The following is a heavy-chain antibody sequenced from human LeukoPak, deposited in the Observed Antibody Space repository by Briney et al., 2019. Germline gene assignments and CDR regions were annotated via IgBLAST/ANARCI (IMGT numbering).Heavy chain of an antibody. D-gene: IGHD2-15*01. J-gene: IGHJ4*02. CDR2: INPNSGGT. Sequence: ASVKVSCKASGYTFTGYYMHWVRQAPGQGLEWMGWINPNSGGTNCAQKFQGRVTMTRDTSISTAYMELSRLRSDDTAVYYCARDTYCSGGSCYSFHYFDYWGQGTLVTVSS. V-gene: IGHV1-2*02. CDR3: ARDTYCSGGSCYSFHYFDY. CDR1: GYTFTGYY.